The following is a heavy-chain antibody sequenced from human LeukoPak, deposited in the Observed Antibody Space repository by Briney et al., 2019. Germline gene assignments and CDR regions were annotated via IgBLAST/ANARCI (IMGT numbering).Heavy chain of an antibody. CDR1: GFTVSTKY. CDR3: ATRTHSGNYIGYFDY. CDR2: IYSGGST. D-gene: IGHD1-26*01. V-gene: IGHV3-66*01. J-gene: IGHJ4*02. Sequence: PGGSLTLSCAASGFTVSTKYMSWVRQAPGKGLEWVSVIYSGGSTEYADSVKGRFTISRDNSKNTLYLHMNSLRADDTAVYYCATRTHSGNYIGYFDYWGQGTLVTVSS.